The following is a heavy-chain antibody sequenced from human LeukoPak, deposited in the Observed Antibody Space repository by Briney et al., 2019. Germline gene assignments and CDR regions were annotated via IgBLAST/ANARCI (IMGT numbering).Heavy chain of an antibody. Sequence: SGGSLRLSCAASGFTFSSYAMSWVRQAPGKGLEWVSAISGSGGSTYYADSVKGRFTISRDNAKNSLYLQMNSLRAEDTAVYYCAMYCSSTSCSTDYWGQGTLVTVSS. J-gene: IGHJ4*02. CDR3: AMYCSSTSCSTDY. CDR2: ISGSGGST. CDR1: GFTFSSYA. V-gene: IGHV3-23*01. D-gene: IGHD2-2*02.